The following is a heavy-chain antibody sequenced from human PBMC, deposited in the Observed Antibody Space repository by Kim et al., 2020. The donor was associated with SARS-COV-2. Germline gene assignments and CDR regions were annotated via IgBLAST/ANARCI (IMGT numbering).Heavy chain of an antibody. J-gene: IGHJ4*02. CDR3: ARDHQEHTGHGYYDYIWGSYRPATYYFDY. CDR1: GFTFSSYS. CDR2: ISSSSSTI. Sequence: GGSLRLSCAASGFTFSSYSMNWVRQAPGKGLEWVSYISSSSSTIYYADSVKGRFTISRDNAKNSLYLQMNSLRDEDTAVYYCARDHQEHTGHGYYDYIWGSYRPATYYFDYWGQGTLVTVSS. V-gene: IGHV3-48*02. D-gene: IGHD3-16*02.